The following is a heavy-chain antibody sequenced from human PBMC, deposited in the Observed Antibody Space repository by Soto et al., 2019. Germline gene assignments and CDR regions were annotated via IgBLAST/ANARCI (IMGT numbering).Heavy chain of an antibody. CDR3: VRGVDSSFDY. D-gene: IGHD6-13*01. J-gene: IGHJ4*02. CDR1: GDSVSSNMAA. Sequence: PXHTLSLTFVISGDSVSSNMAAWNWVRQSPSRGLEWLGRTYYRSKWKNDYAVSVNSRITINPDTSKNQLSLQLNSVTPEDTAVYYCVRGVDSSFDYWGQGTLVTGSS. V-gene: IGHV6-1*01. CDR2: TYYRSKWKN.